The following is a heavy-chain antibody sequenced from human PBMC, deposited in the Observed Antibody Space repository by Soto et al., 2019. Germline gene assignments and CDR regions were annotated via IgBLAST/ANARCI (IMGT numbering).Heavy chain of an antibody. D-gene: IGHD3-3*01. J-gene: IGHJ4*02. CDR2: ISGSGGST. CDR3: AKGHDFWSATAHDY. V-gene: IGHV3-23*01. Sequence: PEGSLRLSCAASGFIFSSYAMSWVRQAPGKGLEWVSAISGSGGSTYYADSVKGRFTISRDNSKNTLYLQMNSLRAEDTAVYYCAKGHDFWSATAHDYWGQGTLVTVSS. CDR1: GFIFSSYA.